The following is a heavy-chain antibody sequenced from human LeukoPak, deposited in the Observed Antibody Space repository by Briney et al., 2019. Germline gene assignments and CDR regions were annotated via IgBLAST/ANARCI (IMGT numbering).Heavy chain of an antibody. CDR3: ARVGTKYYYGSGSFDDY. V-gene: IGHV3-21*01. CDR2: ISSSSSYI. CDR1: GFTFSSYS. Sequence: GGSLRLSCAASGFTFSSYSMNWVRQAPGKGLEWVSSISSSSSYIYYADSVKGRFTISRDNAKNSLYLQMTSLRAEDTAVYYCARVGTKYYYGSGSFDDYWGQGTLVTVSS. J-gene: IGHJ4*02. D-gene: IGHD3-10*01.